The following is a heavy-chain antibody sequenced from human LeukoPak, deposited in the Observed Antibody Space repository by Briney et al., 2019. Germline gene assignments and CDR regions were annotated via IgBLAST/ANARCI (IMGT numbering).Heavy chain of an antibody. V-gene: IGHV3-23*01. J-gene: IGHJ4*02. CDR3: AKGDVLLWFGELPEDY. CDR1: GFTFSGYA. CDR2: ISGSGGST. Sequence: GGSLRFSCAASGFTFSGYAMSWVRQAPGKGLEWVAAISGSGGSTYYADSVKGRFTISRDNSQNTLYLQMISLRAEDTAVYYCAKGDVLLWFGELPEDYWGQGTLVTVSS. D-gene: IGHD3-10*01.